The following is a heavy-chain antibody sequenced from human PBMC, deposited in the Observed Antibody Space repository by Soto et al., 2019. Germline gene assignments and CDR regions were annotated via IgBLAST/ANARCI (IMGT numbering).Heavy chain of an antibody. J-gene: IGHJ4*02. Sequence: XETLSLTCTVSGCSISGHYWTWIRQPPGKGLDWIGYIFYNGGTNYNPSLKSRVTISVDTSKNQFSLKLSSVSAADTAVYYCARVGSSGWSPDYWGPGTLVTVSS. CDR1: GCSISGHY. CDR3: ARVGSSGWSPDY. CDR2: IFYNGGT. D-gene: IGHD6-19*01. V-gene: IGHV4-59*11.